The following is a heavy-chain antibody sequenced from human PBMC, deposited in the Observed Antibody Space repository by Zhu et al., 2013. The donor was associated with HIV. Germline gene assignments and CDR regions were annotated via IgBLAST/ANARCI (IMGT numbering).Heavy chain of an antibody. D-gene: IGHD6-13*01. CDR2: IIPIFGTA. Sequence: QVQLVQSGAEVKKPGSSVKVSCKASGGTFSSYAISWVRQAPGQGLEWMGGIIPIFGTANYAQKFQGRVTITADKSTSTAYMELSSLRSEDTAVYYCASPGIAAAGEDYYYGYGTSGGQGDHGSPVSS. CDR3: ASPGIAAAGEDYYYGYGTS. J-gene: IGHJ6*01. V-gene: IGHV1-69*06. CDR1: GGTFSSYA.